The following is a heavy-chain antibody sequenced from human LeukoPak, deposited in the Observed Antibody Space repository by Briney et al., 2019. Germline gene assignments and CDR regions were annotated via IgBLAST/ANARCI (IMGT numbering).Heavy chain of an antibody. Sequence: GGSLRLSCAASGFTFDDYAMHWVRQAPGKGLEWVANIKQDGSEKYYVDSVKGRFTISRDNAKNSLYLQMNSLRAEDTAVYYCAREGLGGATVPVDNDYWGQGTLVTVSS. V-gene: IGHV3-7*01. CDR1: GFTFDDYA. J-gene: IGHJ4*02. CDR3: AREGLGGATVPVDNDY. CDR2: IKQDGSEK. D-gene: IGHD1-26*01.